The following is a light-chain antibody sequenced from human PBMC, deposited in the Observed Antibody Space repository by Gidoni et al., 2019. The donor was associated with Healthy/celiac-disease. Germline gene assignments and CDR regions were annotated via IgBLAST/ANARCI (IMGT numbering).Light chain of an antibody. V-gene: IGKV1-39*01. CDR1: QSISSY. Sequence: DIQMTQSPSSLSASVGYRVTITCRASQSISSYLNWYQQKPGKAPKLLIYAASSVQSGVPSRFSGSGSGTDFTLTISSLQPEDFATYYCQQSYSTPFTFGPGTKVDIK. CDR3: QQSYSTPFT. CDR2: AAS. J-gene: IGKJ3*01.